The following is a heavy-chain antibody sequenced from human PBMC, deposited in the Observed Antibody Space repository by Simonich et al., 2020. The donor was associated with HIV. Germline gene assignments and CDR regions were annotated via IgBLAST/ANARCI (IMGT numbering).Heavy chain of an antibody. Sequence: QVQLVQSGAEVMKPGSSVKVSCKASGGAFSSYSISWVRQAPGQGLEWRGGHIPILNKPNYAPSVQGRVNITADKSTSTAYMELSSLRSEDTAVYYCATTGHYDSSTYYYYYYYMDVWGKGTTVTVSS. J-gene: IGHJ6*03. CDR2: HIPILNKP. D-gene: IGHD3-22*01. V-gene: IGHV1-69*06. CDR3: ATTGHYDSSTYYYYYYYMDV. CDR1: GGAFSSYS.